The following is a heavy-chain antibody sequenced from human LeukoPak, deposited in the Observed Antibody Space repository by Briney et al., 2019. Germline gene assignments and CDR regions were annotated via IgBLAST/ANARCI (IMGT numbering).Heavy chain of an antibody. D-gene: IGHD6-13*01. J-gene: IGHJ4*02. V-gene: IGHV3-11*06. CDR2: ISGSSSHI. CDR3: ARDQIGSW. CDR1: GFTFSDYY. Sequence: KTGGSLRLSCEASGFTFSDYYMSWIRQAPGKGLEWISYISGSSSHINYADSVKGRFTISRDNAKKSVYLQMDSLRAEDTAVYYCARDQIGSWWGQGTLVIVSS.